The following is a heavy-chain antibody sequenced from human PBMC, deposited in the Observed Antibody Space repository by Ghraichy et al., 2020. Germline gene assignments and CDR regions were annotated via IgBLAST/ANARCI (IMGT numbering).Heavy chain of an antibody. D-gene: IGHD1-26*01. CDR3: ARDPSPSSSSWDY. V-gene: IGHV1-18*01. CDR1: GYVFQGFC. Sequence: ASVKVSCKASGYVFQGFCISWVRQAPGQGLEWMGWINPYNGNTNYARKIQGRATMTTDTSTATAYLEMRSLRSDDTAVYYCARDPSPSSSSWDYWGHGALVTFSS. J-gene: IGHJ4*01. CDR2: INPYNGNT.